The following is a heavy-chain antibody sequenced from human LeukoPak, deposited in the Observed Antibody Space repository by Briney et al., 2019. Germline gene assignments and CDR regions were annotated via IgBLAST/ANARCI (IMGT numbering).Heavy chain of an antibody. CDR3: ARDRYDDPYYYYGMDV. J-gene: IGHJ6*02. CDR1: GGSISSYY. D-gene: IGHD3-3*01. CDR2: VFYSGST. Sequence: SETLSLTCTASGGSISSYYWSWVRQPPGKGLEWIGYVFYSGSTNYNPSLKSRVTISVDTSKNQFSLNLRSVTAADTAVYYCARDRYDDPYYYYGMDVWGQGTTVTVSS. V-gene: IGHV4-59*01.